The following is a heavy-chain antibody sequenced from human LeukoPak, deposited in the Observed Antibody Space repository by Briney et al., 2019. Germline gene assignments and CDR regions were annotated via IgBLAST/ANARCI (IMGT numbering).Heavy chain of an antibody. D-gene: IGHD2-21*02. CDR1: GGSISSGGYY. CDR2: IYYSGST. Sequence: SGTLSLTCTVSGGSISSGGYYWSWIRQHPGKGLEWIGYIYYSGSTYYNPSLKSRVTISVDTSKNQFSLKLSSVTAADTAVYYCARDHDCGGDCWYFQHWGQGTLVTVSS. V-gene: IGHV4-31*03. CDR3: ARDHDCGGDCWYFQH. J-gene: IGHJ1*01.